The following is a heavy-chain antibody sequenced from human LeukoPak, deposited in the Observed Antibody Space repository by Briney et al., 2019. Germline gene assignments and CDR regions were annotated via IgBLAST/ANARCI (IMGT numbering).Heavy chain of an antibody. CDR2: MNPNSGNT. D-gene: IGHD3-16*01. Sequence: GASVKVSCKASGYTFTSYDINWVRQATGQGLEWMGWMNPNSGNTGYAQKFQGRVTMTEDTSTDTAYMELSSLRSEDTAVYYCATDYGEGEYYFDYWGQGTLVTVSS. V-gene: IGHV1-8*01. CDR1: GYTFTSYD. J-gene: IGHJ4*02. CDR3: ATDYGEGEYYFDY.